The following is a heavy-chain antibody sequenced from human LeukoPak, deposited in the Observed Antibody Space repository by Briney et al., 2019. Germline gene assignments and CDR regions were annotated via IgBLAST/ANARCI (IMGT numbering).Heavy chain of an antibody. D-gene: IGHD2-15*01. CDR1: GFTFTSSA. V-gene: IGHV1-58*01. Sequence: VASVKVSCKASGFTFTSSAVQWVRQARGQRLEWIGWIVVGSGNTSYAQKFQERVTITRDMSTSTAYMELSSLRSEDTAVYYCAALGYCSGGSCYYFDYWGQGTLVTVSS. CDR3: AALGYCSGGSCYYFDY. CDR2: IVVGSGNT. J-gene: IGHJ4*02.